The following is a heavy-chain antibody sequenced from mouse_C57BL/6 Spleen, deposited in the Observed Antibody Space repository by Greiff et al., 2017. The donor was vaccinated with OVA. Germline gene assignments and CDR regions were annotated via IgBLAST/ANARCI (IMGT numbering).Heavy chain of an antibody. V-gene: IGHV1-69*01. CDR2: IDPSDGYT. J-gene: IGHJ2*01. Sequence: QVQLQQPGAELVMPGASVKLSCKASGYTFTSYWMHWVKQRPGQGLEWIGEIDPSDGYTNYNQKFKGKSTLTVDKSSSTAYMQRSSLTAEDSAVYYCARGRGSNYPYLDYWGQGTTLTVSS. D-gene: IGHD2-5*01. CDR3: ARGRGSNYPYLDY. CDR1: GYTFTSYW.